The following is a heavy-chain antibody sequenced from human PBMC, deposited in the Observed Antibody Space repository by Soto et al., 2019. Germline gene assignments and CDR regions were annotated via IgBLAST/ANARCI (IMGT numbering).Heavy chain of an antibody. Sequence: QVQLVQSGAEVKKPGSSVKVSCKASGDIFSSYAISWVRQAPGQGLEWMGGIIPLFGTTDYAQKFQGRVTITADESTSTAYMELSSLRSEDTAVFYCARVISARLYYFYAMDVWGQGTTVIVSS. J-gene: IGHJ6*02. CDR3: ARVISARLYYFYAMDV. CDR1: GDIFSSYA. CDR2: IIPLFGTT. D-gene: IGHD6-6*01. V-gene: IGHV1-69*01.